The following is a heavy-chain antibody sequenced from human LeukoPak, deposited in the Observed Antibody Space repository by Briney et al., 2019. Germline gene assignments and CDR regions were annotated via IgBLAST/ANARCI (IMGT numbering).Heavy chain of an antibody. D-gene: IGHD3-9*01. V-gene: IGHV4-4*07. CDR2: IYTSGST. CDR3: ARGYYDILTGSYYMDV. CDR1: GGSISSYY. J-gene: IGHJ6*03. Sequence: SETQSLTCTVSGGSISSYYWSWIRQPAGKGLEWIGRIYTSGSTNYNPSLKSRVTMSVDTSKNQFSLKLSSVTAADTAVYYCARGYYDILTGSYYMDVWGKGTTVTISS.